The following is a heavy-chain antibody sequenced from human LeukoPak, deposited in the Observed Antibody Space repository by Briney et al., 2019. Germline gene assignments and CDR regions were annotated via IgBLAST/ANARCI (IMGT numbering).Heavy chain of an antibody. CDR2: ISYDGSNK. V-gene: IGHV3-30*18. J-gene: IGHJ4*02. D-gene: IGHD3-22*01. CDR3: ANHGYYDSSGYYY. CDR1: GFTFSSYS. Sequence: GGSLRLSCAASGFTFSSYSMNWVRQAPGKGLEWVAVISYDGSNKYYADSVKGRFTISRDNSKNTLYLQMNSLRAEDTAVYYCANHGYYDSSGYYYWGQGTLVTVSS.